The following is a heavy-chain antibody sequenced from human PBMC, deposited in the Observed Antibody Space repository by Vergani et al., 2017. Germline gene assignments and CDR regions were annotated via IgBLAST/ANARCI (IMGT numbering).Heavy chain of an antibody. CDR1: GGPISSSCYY. V-gene: IGHV4-39*01. Sequence: QLQLQESCPGLVKPSETLSLTCTVSGGPISSSCYYWGWIRQPPGKGLEWIGSIYYSGSTYYNPSLKSRVTISVDTSKNQFSLKLSSVTAADTAVYYCASIWFGEYNNWFDPWGQGTLVTVSS. D-gene: IGHD3-10*01. CDR3: ASIWFGEYNNWFDP. J-gene: IGHJ5*02. CDR2: IYYSGST.